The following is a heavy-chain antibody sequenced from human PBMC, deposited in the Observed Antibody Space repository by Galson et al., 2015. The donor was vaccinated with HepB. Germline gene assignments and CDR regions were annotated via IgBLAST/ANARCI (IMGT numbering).Heavy chain of an antibody. D-gene: IGHD4-17*01. CDR2: IESDGSVA. CDR1: GFTFSNYW. Sequence: LSCAASGFTFSNYWMHWVRQVPGKGLVWVSRIESDGSVADYADSVKGRFTISRDNAKNSLYLQMNSLRAEDTAVYYCARETPFFYGDYGGDAFDIWGQGTMVTVSS. J-gene: IGHJ3*02. CDR3: ARETPFFYGDYGGDAFDI. V-gene: IGHV3-74*01.